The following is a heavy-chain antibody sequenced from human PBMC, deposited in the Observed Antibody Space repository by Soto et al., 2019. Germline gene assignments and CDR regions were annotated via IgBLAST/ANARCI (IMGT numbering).Heavy chain of an antibody. CDR3: ARGYDFGESVDS. CDR2: INTGNDNT. Sequence: ASVKVSCKTSGYSFTSYTIHWVRQAPGQRLEWMGWINTGNDNTKYSQKFQGRVTITRDTSATTAYMEVSSLTSEDTAVYYCARGYDFGESVDSWGQGTLVTISS. D-gene: IGHD4-17*01. V-gene: IGHV1-3*04. CDR1: GYSFTSYT. J-gene: IGHJ4*02.